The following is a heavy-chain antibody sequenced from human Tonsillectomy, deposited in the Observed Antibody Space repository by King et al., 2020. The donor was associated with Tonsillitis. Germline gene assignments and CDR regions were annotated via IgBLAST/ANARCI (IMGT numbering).Heavy chain of an antibody. J-gene: IGHJ6*03. CDR3: AGCGRTVASNNYYYYYMDV. Sequence: VQLQESGPGLVKPSETLSLTCTVSGGSISSYYWSWIRQPPGKGLEWIGYIYYSGSTNYNPSLKSRVTISVDTSKNQFSLKLSAVTAAATAVYYCAGCGRTVASNNYYYYYMDVWGKGTTVTVSS. CDR1: GGSISSYY. D-gene: IGHD6-19*01. V-gene: IGHV4-59*12. CDR2: IYYSGST.